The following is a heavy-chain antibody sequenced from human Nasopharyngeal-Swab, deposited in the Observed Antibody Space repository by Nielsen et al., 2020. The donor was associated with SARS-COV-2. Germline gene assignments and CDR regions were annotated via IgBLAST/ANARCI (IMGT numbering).Heavy chain of an antibody. CDR3: ARYCSTTSCPRGFDY. J-gene: IGHJ4*02. CDR2: IKQSGSGQ. Sequence: VCQAPGKGLEWVAHIKQSGSGQYYADSVKGRFTISRDNAKNSLSLQMNSLRAEDTAVYYCARYCSTTSCPRGFDYWGQGTLVTVSS. V-gene: IGHV3-7*01. D-gene: IGHD2-2*01.